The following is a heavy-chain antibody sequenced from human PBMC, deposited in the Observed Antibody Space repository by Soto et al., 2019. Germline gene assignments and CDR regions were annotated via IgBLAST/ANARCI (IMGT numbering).Heavy chain of an antibody. V-gene: IGHV1-2*04. CDR1: GYTFTGYY. D-gene: IGHD3-22*01. CDR2: INPNSGGT. CDR3: ALLDYYDSSGYYYHAFDI. Sequence: QVQLVQSGAEVKKPGASVKVSCKASGYTFTGYYMHWVRQAPGQGLEWMGWINPNSGGTNYAQKFQGSVTMTSDTSISTAYMELSRLRSDDTAVYYCALLDYYDSSGYYYHAFDIWGQGTMVTVSS. J-gene: IGHJ3*02.